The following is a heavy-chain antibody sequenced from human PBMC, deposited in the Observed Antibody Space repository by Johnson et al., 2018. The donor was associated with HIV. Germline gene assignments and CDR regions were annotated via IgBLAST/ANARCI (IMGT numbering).Heavy chain of an antibody. V-gene: IGHV3-30*18. CDR1: GFSFSSYG. CDR2: ISYDGSNK. J-gene: IGHJ3*02. CDR3: AKDSGVATLVTGAFDI. Sequence: QVQLVETGGGLIQSGGSLRLSCAASGFSFSSYGMHWVRQAPGKGLEWVAVISYDGSNKYYADSVKGRFTISRDNSKNTLYLQMNSLRAEDTAVYYGAKDSGVATLVTGAFDIWGQGTMVTVSS. D-gene: IGHD4-23*01.